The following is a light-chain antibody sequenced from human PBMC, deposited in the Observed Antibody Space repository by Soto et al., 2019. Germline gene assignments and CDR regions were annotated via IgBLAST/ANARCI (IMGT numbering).Light chain of an antibody. CDR1: SNDVGSHNL. CDR3: CSYASTSTFV. Sequence: QSALTQPASVSGSPGQSITISCTGTSNDVGSHNLVSWYQQHPGKAPKLMIYEGSKRPSGVSNRFSGSKSDNTASLTISGLQAEDEADYYCCSYASTSTFVFGGGTKLTVL. J-gene: IGLJ2*01. V-gene: IGLV2-23*03. CDR2: EGS.